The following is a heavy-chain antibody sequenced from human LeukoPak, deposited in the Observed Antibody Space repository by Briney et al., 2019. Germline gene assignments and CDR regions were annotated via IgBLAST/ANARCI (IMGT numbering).Heavy chain of an antibody. Sequence: PGGSLRLSCAASGFTFTNFAMKWVRQAPGKGLEWVSAISGSGGSTYYADSVKGRFTISRDNSKNTLYLQMNSLRAEDTAVYYCAKVRLRLRAAAGIGLCDYWGQGTLVTVSS. V-gene: IGHV3-23*01. D-gene: IGHD6-13*01. CDR3: AKVRLRLRAAAGIGLCDY. CDR1: GFTFTNFA. J-gene: IGHJ4*02. CDR2: ISGSGGST.